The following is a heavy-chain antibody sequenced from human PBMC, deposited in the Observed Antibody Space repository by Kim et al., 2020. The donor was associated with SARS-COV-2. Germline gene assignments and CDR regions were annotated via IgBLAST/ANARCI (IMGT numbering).Heavy chain of an antibody. CDR3: ARRSQVAHGTYW. J-gene: IGHJ2*01. CDR2: IYYSGST. V-gene: IGHV4-39*02. CDR1: GGSISSSNYY. Sequence: SETLSLTCTVSGGSISSSNYYWGWIRQPPGKGLEWVGNIYYSGSTYYNPSLKSRITISVYTSKNHFSLKLISVAAAATAFYSCARRSQVAHGTYW.